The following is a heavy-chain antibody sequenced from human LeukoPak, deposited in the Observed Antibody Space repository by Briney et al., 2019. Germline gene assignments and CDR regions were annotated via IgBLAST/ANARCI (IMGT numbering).Heavy chain of an antibody. D-gene: IGHD1-26*01. J-gene: IGHJ6*03. CDR3: ARDGYWELLLSWNYYYMDV. V-gene: IGHV3-48*01. CDR2: ISSSSSTI. Sequence: PGGSLGLSCTASGFTFSSYSMNWVRQAPGKGLEWVSYISSSSSTIYYADSVKGRFTISRDNAKNSLYLQMNSLRAEDTAVYYCARDGYWELLLSWNYYYMDVWGKGTTVTVSS. CDR1: GFTFSSYS.